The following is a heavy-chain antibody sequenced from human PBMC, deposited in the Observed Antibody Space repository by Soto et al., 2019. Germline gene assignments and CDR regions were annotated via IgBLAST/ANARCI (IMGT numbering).Heavy chain of an antibody. CDR1: GYTFTSYY. D-gene: IGHD1-26*01. J-gene: IGHJ4*02. CDR2: INPSGGST. V-gene: IGHV1-46*01. Sequence: ASVKVSCKASGYTFTSYYMHWVRQAPGQGLEWMGIINPSGGSTSYAQKFQGRVTMTRDTSTSTVYMELSSLRSEDTAVYYCASEIGRVVGATDDYWGQGTLGTVAS. CDR3: ASEIGRVVGATDDY.